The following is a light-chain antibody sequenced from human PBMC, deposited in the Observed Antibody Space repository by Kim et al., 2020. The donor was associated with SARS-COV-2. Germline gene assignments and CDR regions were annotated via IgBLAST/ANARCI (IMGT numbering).Light chain of an antibody. CDR2: RNN. J-gene: IGLJ3*02. V-gene: IGLV10-54*01. Sequence: QAGLTQPPSVSKGLRQTATLTCTGNSNNVGNQGAAWLQQHQGHPPKLLSYRNNNRPSGISERLSASRSGITASLTITGLQPEDEADYYCSAWDSSLSAWVFGGGTQLTVL. CDR1: SNNVGNQG. CDR3: SAWDSSLSAWV.